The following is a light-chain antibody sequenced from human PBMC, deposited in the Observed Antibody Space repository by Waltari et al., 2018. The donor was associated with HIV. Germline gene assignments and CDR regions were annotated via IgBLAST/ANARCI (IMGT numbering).Light chain of an antibody. V-gene: IGKV3-20*01. Sequence: EVVLTQSPDTLSLSPGERAIFSCRASQSVSSSSIAWYQHKPGQAPRLLIYGASTRATGIPDRFSGSGSGTDFTLTISRLDPEDFAVYYCLQYGSSPRTFGQGTKVEIK. CDR2: GAS. CDR3: LQYGSSPRT. J-gene: IGKJ1*01. CDR1: QSVSSSS.